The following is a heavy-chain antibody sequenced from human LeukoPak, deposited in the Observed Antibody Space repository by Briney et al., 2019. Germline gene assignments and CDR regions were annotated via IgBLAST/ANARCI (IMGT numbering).Heavy chain of an antibody. J-gene: IGHJ6*03. CDR1: GGSITTYY. Sequence: SETLSLTCNVSGGSITTYYWSWIRQSPGKGLEWIGYMSDSGSTNYNPSLKSRVTISVDTSKNQFSLKLSSVTAADTAVYYCARGRSSMVRGYYYYYMDVWGKGTTVTISS. CDR3: ARGRSSMVRGYYYYYMDV. D-gene: IGHD3-10*01. V-gene: IGHV4-59*01. CDR2: MSDSGST.